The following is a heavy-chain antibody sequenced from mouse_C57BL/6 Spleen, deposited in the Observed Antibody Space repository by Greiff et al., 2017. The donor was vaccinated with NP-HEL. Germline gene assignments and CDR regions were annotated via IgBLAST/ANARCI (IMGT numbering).Heavy chain of an antibody. D-gene: IGHD2-1*01. Sequence: QVQLQQSGPELVKPGASVKISCKASGYAFSSSWMNWVKQRPGKGLEWIGRIYPGDGDTNYNGKFKGKATLTADKSSSTAYMQLSSLTSEDSAVYFCARARDGNYDYFDYWGQGTTLTVSS. CDR3: ARARDGNYDYFDY. CDR2: IYPGDGDT. V-gene: IGHV1-82*01. J-gene: IGHJ2*01. CDR1: GYAFSSSW.